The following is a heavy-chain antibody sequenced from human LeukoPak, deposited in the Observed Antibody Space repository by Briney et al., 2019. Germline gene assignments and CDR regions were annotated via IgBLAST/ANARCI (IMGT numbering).Heavy chain of an antibody. CDR1: GYTFTGYY. CDR2: INPNSGGT. CDR3: ARTVGYSSGWYYFDY. V-gene: IGHV1-2*02. D-gene: IGHD6-19*01. Sequence: GASVKVSCKASGYTFTGYYMHWARQAPGQGLEWMGWINPNSGGTNYAQKFQGRVTMTRDTSISTAHMELSRLRSDDTAVYYCARTVGYSSGWYYFDYWGQGTLVTVSS. J-gene: IGHJ4*02.